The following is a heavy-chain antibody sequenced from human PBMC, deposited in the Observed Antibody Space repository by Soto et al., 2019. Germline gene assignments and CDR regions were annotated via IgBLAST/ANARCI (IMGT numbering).Heavy chain of an antibody. CDR3: ARGRYYCSGSYEAFDI. J-gene: IGHJ3*02. Sequence: QVQLVQSGAEVKKPGASVQVSCKASGYTFTSYDINWVRQATGQGLEWMGWMNPNSGNTGYAQKFQGRVTMTRNTSISTAYMELTSLRSEDTAGYYCARGRYYCSGSYEAFDIWGQGTMGTVSS. CDR2: MNPNSGNT. D-gene: IGHD3-10*01. CDR1: GYTFTSYD. V-gene: IGHV1-8*01.